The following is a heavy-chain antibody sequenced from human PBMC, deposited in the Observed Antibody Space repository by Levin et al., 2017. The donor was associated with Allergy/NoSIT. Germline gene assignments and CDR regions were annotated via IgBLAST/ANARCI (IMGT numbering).Heavy chain of an antibody. Sequence: GESLKISCKGSGYSFTSYWIGWVRQMPGKGLEWMGIIYPGDSDTRYSPSFQGQVTISADKSISTAYLQWSSLKASDTAMYYCARLRVGGHCSSTSCYGLGGHGVRDYDGMDVWGQGTTVTVSS. CDR3: ARLRVGGHCSSTSCYGLGGHGVRDYDGMDV. CDR2: IYPGDSDT. CDR1: GYSFTSYW. J-gene: IGHJ6*02. D-gene: IGHD2-2*01. V-gene: IGHV5-51*01.